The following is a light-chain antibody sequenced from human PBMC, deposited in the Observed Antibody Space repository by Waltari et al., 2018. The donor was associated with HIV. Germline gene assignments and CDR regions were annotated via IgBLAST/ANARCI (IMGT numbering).Light chain of an antibody. V-gene: IGLV6-57*03. CDR3: QSYDRTNPCV. J-gene: IGLJ1*01. CDR2: EHN. Sequence: NFMLTQPHSVSESPGKPVPIPCSRRRGSIADNHVQWYPPRPASVPTPLIYEHNQRPSGFPDRFSGSIDSSSNSASLTISELKTEDEADYYCQSYDRTNPCVFGTGTRVTVL. CDR1: RGSIADNH.